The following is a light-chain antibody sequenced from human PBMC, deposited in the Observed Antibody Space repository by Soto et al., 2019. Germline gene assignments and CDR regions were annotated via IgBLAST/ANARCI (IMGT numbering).Light chain of an antibody. CDR2: DVS. V-gene: IGLV2-14*01. CDR1: SSDVGGYNY. Sequence: QSALTQPASVSGSPGQSITISCTGTSSDVGGYNYVSWYQQHPGKAPKLMIYDVSNRPSGVSDRFSGSKSGNTASLTISGLQAEDEADYSCSSYTSSSTHVDFGGGTKLTVL. J-gene: IGLJ2*01. CDR3: SSYTSSSTHVD.